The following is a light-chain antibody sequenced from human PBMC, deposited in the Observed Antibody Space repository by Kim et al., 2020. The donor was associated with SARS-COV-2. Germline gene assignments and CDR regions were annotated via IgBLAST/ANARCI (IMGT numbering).Light chain of an antibody. Sequence: SSELTQDPAVSVALGQTVRITCQGDSLRSYYATWYQQRPRQAPVLVIFGKNNRPSGIPDRFSGSASGNTASLTISGAQAEDEAEFYCQSRDSCGRLIFGGGTKVTVL. V-gene: IGLV3-19*01. J-gene: IGLJ2*01. CDR3: QSRDSCGRLI. CDR1: SLRSYY. CDR2: GKN.